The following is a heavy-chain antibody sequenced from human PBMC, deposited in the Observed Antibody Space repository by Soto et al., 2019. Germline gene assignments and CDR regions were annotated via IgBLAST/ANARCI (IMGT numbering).Heavy chain of an antibody. D-gene: IGHD6-19*01. CDR3: ARGYSSGSFDY. CDR1: GFTFSSYE. J-gene: IGHJ4*02. CDR2: ISSSGSTI. V-gene: IGHV3-48*03. Sequence: GGSLRLSCAASGFTFSSYEMNWVRQAPGKGLEWVSYISSSGSTIYYADSVKGRFTISRDNAKNSLYLQMNSLRAEDTAVYYCARGYSSGSFDYWGQGTLVTVSS.